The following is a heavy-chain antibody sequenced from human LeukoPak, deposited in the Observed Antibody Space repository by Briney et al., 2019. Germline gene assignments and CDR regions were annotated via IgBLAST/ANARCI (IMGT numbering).Heavy chain of an antibody. CDR2: INPNSGGT. Sequence: ASVKVSCKASGYTFTGYYMHWVRQAPGQGLEWMGWINPNSGGTNYAQKFQGRVTMTRDASISTAYMELSRLRSDDTAVYYCARDRVSYSSSWKFFDYWGQGTPVTVSS. CDR3: ARDRVSYSSSWKFFDY. D-gene: IGHD6-13*01. V-gene: IGHV1-2*02. J-gene: IGHJ4*02. CDR1: GYTFTGYY.